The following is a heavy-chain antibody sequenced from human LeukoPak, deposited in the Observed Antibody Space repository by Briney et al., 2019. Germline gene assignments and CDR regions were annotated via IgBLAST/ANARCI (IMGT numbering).Heavy chain of an antibody. CDR3: ARVARVSY. V-gene: IGHV3-30*02. Sequence: PGGSLRLSCAASGFTFSGYGMHWVRQAPGEGLEWVAFIRYDGSNKNYADSVKGRFTVSRDNSKNTLFLQMNSLRAEDTAVYYCARVARVSYWGQGTLVTVSS. J-gene: IGHJ4*02. CDR1: GFTFSGYG. D-gene: IGHD3-3*01. CDR2: IRYDGSNK.